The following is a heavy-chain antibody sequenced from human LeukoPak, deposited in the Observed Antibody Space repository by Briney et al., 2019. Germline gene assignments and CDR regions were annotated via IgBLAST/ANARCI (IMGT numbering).Heavy chain of an antibody. CDR1: GFTFSDYY. CDR3: SRGPRRLDY. Sequence: PGGSLRLSCAASGFTFSDYYMSWIRQAPGEGLESLSYISGSGSDISYAGSVNGRFTVSRDNAMKSLYLQMNSLRPEDTAMYYCSRGPRRLDYWGQGTLVTVSS. CDR2: ISGSGSDI. V-gene: IGHV3-11*01. J-gene: IGHJ4*02.